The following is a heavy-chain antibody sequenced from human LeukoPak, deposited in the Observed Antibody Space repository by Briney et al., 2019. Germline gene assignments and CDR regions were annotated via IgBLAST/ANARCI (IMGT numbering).Heavy chain of an antibody. J-gene: IGHJ5*02. D-gene: IGHD3-22*01. CDR1: GFTFDDYA. V-gene: IGHV3-9*01. Sequence: GRSLRLSCAASGFTFDDYAMHWVRHAPGKGLEWVSGISWNSGSIGYADSVKGRFTISRDNAKNSLYLQMNSLRAEDTALHYCAKAGSYYYDSSALTGWFDPWGQGTLVTVSS. CDR2: ISWNSGSI. CDR3: AKAGSYYYDSSALTGWFDP.